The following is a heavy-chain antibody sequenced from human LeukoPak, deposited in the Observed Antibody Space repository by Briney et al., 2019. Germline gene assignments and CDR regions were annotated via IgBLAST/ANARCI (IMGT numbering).Heavy chain of an antibody. CDR3: ASSGIRDFEPYY. Sequence: GGSLRLSCAASGFTVSSNYMSWVRQAPGRGLEWVSVIYGGVGTYYADSVKGRFTISRDNSKNTLYLQMNSLRAEDTAVYYCASSGIRDFEPYYWGQGTLVTVSS. CDR1: GFTVSSNY. D-gene: IGHD1-26*01. CDR2: IYGGVGT. J-gene: IGHJ4*02. V-gene: IGHV3-53*01.